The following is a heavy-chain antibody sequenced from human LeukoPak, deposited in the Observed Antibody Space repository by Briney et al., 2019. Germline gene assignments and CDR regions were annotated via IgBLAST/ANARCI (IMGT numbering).Heavy chain of an antibody. CDR1: GGSFSGYY. D-gene: IGHD3-22*01. CDR3: ARYHDSSGPDAFDI. J-gene: IGHJ3*02. V-gene: IGHV4-34*01. Sequence: PSETLSLTCAVYGGSFSGYYWNWIRQPPGKGLEWIGEINHSGSTNYNPSLKSRVTISVDTSKNQFSLKLSSVTAADTAVYYCARYHDSSGPDAFDIWGQGTMVTVSS. CDR2: INHSGST.